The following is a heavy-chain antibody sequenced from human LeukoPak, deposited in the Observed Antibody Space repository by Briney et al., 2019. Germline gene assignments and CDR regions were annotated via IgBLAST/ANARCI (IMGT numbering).Heavy chain of an antibody. CDR1: GYTFTSYG. V-gene: IGHV1-18*01. Sequence: GASVKVSCKASGYTFTSYGISWVRQAPGQGLEWMGWISAYNGNTNYAQKLQGRVTMTTDTSTSTAYMELRSLRSGDTAVYYCARDLEWEQHNAFDIWGQGTMVTVSS. CDR3: ARDLEWEQHNAFDI. CDR2: ISAYNGNT. J-gene: IGHJ3*02. D-gene: IGHD1-26*01.